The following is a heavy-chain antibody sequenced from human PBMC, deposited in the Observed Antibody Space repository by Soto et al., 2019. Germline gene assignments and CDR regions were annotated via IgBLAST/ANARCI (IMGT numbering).Heavy chain of an antibody. V-gene: IGHV3-73*01. Sequence: QAGGSLRLSCAASGFTFSGSAMHWVRQASGKGLEWVGRIRSKANSYATAYAASVKGRFTISRDDSKNTAYLQMNSLKTEDTAVYYCTRHDPLVDVWGQGTTVTVSS. CDR2: IRSKANSYAT. CDR1: GFTFSGSA. J-gene: IGHJ6*02. CDR3: TRHDPLVDV.